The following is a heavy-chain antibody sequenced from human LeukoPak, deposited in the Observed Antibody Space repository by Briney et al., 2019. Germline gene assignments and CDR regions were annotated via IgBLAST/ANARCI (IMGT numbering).Heavy chain of an antibody. CDR1: GSTFSSHT. J-gene: IGHJ4*02. CDR2: ISNTGSVI. CDR3: AKDQGYYDSSGYKTNFDY. Sequence: GGSLRLSCAASGSTFSSHTMNWVRQAPGKGLEWISYISNTGSVIYYADSVKGRFTISRDNARDSLYLQMNSLRAEDTAVYYCAKDQGYYDSSGYKTNFDYWGQGTLVTVSS. D-gene: IGHD3-22*01. V-gene: IGHV3-48*04.